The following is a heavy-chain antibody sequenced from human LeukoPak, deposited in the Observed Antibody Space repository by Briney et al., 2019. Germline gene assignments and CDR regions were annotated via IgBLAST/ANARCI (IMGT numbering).Heavy chain of an antibody. V-gene: IGHV3-21*01. J-gene: IGHJ4*02. CDR2: ISSSTSYI. D-gene: IGHD3-22*01. Sequence: SGGSLRLSCAASGFTFSSSNMNWVRQAPGKGLEWVSSISSSTSYIYYADSVKGRFTISRDNAKNSLYLQMNSLRAEDTAVYYCARGRFDYSDSGGYYRDFDYWGQGTLVTVSS. CDR1: GFTFSSSN. CDR3: ARGRFDYSDSGGYYRDFDY.